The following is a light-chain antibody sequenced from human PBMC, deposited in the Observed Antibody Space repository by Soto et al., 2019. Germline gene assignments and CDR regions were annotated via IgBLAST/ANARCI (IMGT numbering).Light chain of an antibody. Sequence: DIVMTQTPLSSSVTLGQPASISCRSSQNILHDNGNTNLSWLHQRPGQPPRLLIYRVSNRFSGVPDRFSGSGAGTDFTLKISRVEAEDVGIYYCMQATHFPWTFGQGTRVELK. V-gene: IGKV2-24*01. CDR3: MQATHFPWT. CDR2: RVS. CDR1: QNILHDNGNTN. J-gene: IGKJ1*01.